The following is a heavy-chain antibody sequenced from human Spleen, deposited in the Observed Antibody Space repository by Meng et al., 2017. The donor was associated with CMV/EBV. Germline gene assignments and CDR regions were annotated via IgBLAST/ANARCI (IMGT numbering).Heavy chain of an antibody. CDR2: IYHSGGT. CDR1: GGSISISTW. J-gene: IGHJ4*02. Sequence: HLQESGPGLVNPSGTLSLTCAVSGGSISISTWWSWVRQPPGKGLEWIGEIYHSGGTNYNPSLRGRVTISLDKSKNQFSPTLRSVTAADTAVYYCARDPYATGWAGWGQGTLVTVSS. V-gene: IGHV4-4*02. CDR3: ARDPYATGWAG. D-gene: IGHD6-19*01.